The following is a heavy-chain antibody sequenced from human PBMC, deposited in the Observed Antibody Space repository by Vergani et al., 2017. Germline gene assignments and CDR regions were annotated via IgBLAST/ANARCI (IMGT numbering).Heavy chain of an antibody. V-gene: IGHV3-23*01. CDR1: GFTFSSYA. Sequence: EVQLLESGGGLVQPGGSLRLSCAASGFTFSSYAMSWVRQAPGKGVEWVSAISGSGGSTYYADSVKGRFTISRDNSKSTLYLQMNSLRAEDTAVYYCAKGSGYRNSDIDYWGQGTLVTVSS. D-gene: IGHD3-22*01. J-gene: IGHJ4*02. CDR3: AKGSGYRNSDIDY. CDR2: ISGSGGST.